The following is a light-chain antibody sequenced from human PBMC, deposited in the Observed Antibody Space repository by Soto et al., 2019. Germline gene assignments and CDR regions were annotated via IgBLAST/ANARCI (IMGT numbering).Light chain of an antibody. V-gene: IGKV1-8*01. Sequence: IWMTQSPSLLSASTGDRVTITCRASQGISSYLAWYQQKPGKAPKLLIYAASTLQSGVPSRFSGSGSGTDFTLTISCLQSEDFATYYCQQYYSYPFFGPGTKVDI. CDR3: QQYYSYPF. CDR2: AAS. CDR1: QGISSY. J-gene: IGKJ3*01.